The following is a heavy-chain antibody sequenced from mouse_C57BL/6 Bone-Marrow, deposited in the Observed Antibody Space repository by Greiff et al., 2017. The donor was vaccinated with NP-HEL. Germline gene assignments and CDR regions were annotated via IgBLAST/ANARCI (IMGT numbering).Heavy chain of an antibody. CDR3: AREGLLFAY. V-gene: IGHV1-50*01. Sequence: QVQLQQPGAELVKPGASVKLSCKASGYTFTSYWMQWVKQRPGQGLEWIGEIDPSDSYTNYNQKFKGKATLTVDTSSSTAYMQLSSLTSEDSAVYYCAREGLLFAYWGQGTLVTVSA. D-gene: IGHD3-1*01. CDR1: GYTFTSYW. CDR2: IDPSDSYT. J-gene: IGHJ3*01.